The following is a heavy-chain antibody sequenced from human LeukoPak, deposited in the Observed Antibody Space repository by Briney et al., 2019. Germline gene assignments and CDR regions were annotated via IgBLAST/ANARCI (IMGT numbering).Heavy chain of an antibody. D-gene: IGHD3-3*01. CDR2: INAGNGNT. V-gene: IGHV1-3*01. J-gene: IGHJ4*02. CDR1: GYTFTSYA. Sequence: GASVKVSCKASGYTFTSYAMHWVRQAPGQRLEWMGWINAGNGNTKYSQKFQGRVTITRDTSASTAYMELSSLRSEDTAVYYCARDLTIFGVVAHYDILTYWGQGTLVTVSS. CDR3: ARDLTIFGVVAHYDILTY.